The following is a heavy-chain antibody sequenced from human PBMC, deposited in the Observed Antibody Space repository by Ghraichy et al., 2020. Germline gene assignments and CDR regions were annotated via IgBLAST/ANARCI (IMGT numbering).Heavy chain of an antibody. CDR2: ISWNSGSI. CDR3: AKDINSGRNEFEVNYYFDY. D-gene: IGHD1-26*01. V-gene: IGHV3-9*01. Sequence: GGSLRLSCAASGFTFDDYAMHWVRQAPGKGLEWVSGISWNSGSIGYADSVKGRFTISRDNAKNSLYLQMNSLRAEDTALYYCAKDINSGRNEFEVNYYFDYWGQGTLVTVSS. CDR1: GFTFDDYA. J-gene: IGHJ4*02.